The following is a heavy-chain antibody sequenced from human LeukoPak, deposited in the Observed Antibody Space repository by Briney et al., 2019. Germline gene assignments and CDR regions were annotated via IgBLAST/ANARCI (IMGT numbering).Heavy chain of an antibody. D-gene: IGHD6-19*01. V-gene: IGHV3-21*01. CDR2: ITSSSTYI. Sequence: GGSLRLSCAASGFTFSSCSMNWVRQAPGKGLEWVSSITSSSTYIYFADSVKGRFTISRDNAKNSLFLQMNSLRVEDTGIYYCARGDYSSGWSLEYWGQGTLVTVSS. CDR3: ARGDYSSGWSLEY. CDR1: GFTFSSCS. J-gene: IGHJ4*02.